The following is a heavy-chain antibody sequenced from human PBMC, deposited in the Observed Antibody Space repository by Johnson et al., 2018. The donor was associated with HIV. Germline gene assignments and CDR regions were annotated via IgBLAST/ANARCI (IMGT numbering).Heavy chain of an antibody. CDR1: GFTFSSYA. Sequence: VQLVESGGGLIQPGGSLRLSCAASGFTFSSYAMSWVRQAPGKGLEWVSAISGSGGSTYYADSVKGRFTISRDNSKDTLYLQMHSLRPEDAALYYCARDLPGIYDAFDLWGQGTKVTISS. V-gene: IGHV3-23*04. J-gene: IGHJ3*01. CDR3: ARDLPGIYDAFDL. D-gene: IGHD1-26*01. CDR2: ISGSGGST.